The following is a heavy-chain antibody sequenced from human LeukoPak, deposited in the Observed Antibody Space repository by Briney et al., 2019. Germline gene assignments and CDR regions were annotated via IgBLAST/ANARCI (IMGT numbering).Heavy chain of an antibody. CDR3: ARTPPCSSTSCYILDY. D-gene: IGHD2-2*02. CDR2: ISYSGST. V-gene: IGHV4-59*02. CDR1: GGPVRGNY. Sequence: PSETLSLTCNVSGGPVRGNYWSWIRQPPGKGLEWIGYISYSGSTNYNPSLKSRVTMSVDTSKNQFSLKLSSVTSADTAVYYCARTPPCSSTSCYILDYWGQGTLVTVSS. J-gene: IGHJ4*02.